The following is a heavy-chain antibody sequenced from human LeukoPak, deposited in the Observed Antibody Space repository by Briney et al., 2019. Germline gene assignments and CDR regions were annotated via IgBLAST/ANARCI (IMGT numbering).Heavy chain of an antibody. CDR3: AKRSDLGQAHYFDY. CDR2: ISNSGGST. J-gene: IGHJ4*02. Sequence: PGGSLRLSCVASGFTFSIYDMSWARQAPGKGLEWVSVISNSGGSTYYADSVKGRFTISRDNSKNTLYLQMNSLRAEDTAVYYCAKRSDLGQAHYFDYWGQGTLVTVSS. CDR1: GFTFSIYD. D-gene: IGHD3-16*01. V-gene: IGHV3-23*01.